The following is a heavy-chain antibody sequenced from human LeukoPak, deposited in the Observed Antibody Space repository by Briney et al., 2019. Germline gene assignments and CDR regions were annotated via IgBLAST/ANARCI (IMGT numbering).Heavy chain of an antibody. CDR1: GFTFSNAW. Sequence: PAGTLRLSCATSGFTFSNAWMSWVRQAPGKGLEWVGRIKSKTDGGTTDYAAPVKGRFTISRDDSKNTLYLQMNNLKTEDTAVYYCTTLRITMIIAWGQGTLVTVSS. J-gene: IGHJ5*02. V-gene: IGHV3-15*01. CDR3: TTLRITMIIA. CDR2: IKSKTDGGTT. D-gene: IGHD3-22*01.